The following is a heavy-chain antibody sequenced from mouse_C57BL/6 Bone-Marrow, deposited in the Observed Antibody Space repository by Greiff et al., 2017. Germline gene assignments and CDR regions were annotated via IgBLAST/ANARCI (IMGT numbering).Heavy chain of an antibody. CDR2: IYPGNSDT. D-gene: IGHD1-1*01. J-gene: IGHJ3*01. V-gene: IGHV1-5*01. Sequence: EVQLQQSGTVLARPGASVKMSCKTSGYTFTSYWMHWVKQRPGQGLEWIGAIYPGNSDTSYNQKFKGKAKLTAVTAASTAYMELSSLTNEDSAVYYDTVYYYGGSYLGFAYWGQGTLVTVSA. CDR1: GYTFTSYW. CDR3: TVYYYGGSYLGFAY.